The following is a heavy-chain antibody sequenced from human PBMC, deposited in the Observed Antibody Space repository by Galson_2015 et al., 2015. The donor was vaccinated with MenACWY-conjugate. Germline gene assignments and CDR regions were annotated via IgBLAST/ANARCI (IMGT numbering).Heavy chain of an antibody. CDR2: IKADGSFS. CDR1: GFTFNTYW. V-gene: IGHV3-74*01. Sequence: SLRLSCAASGFTFNTYWVHWVRQPPGKGLEWISYIKADGSFSNYADSVKGRFTISTDNAKNMVYLQMDGLGDEDTAVYFCARENNWSFDSWGQGTLVTVSS. J-gene: IGHJ4*02. D-gene: IGHD1-1*01. CDR3: ARENNWSFDS.